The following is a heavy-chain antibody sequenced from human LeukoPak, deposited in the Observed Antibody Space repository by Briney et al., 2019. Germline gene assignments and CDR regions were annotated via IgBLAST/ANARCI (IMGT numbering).Heavy chain of an antibody. J-gene: IGHJ4*02. CDR2: INESGNT. Sequence: ASETLSLTCGVYGASFSHVYWNWIRQPPGKELEWIGEINESGNTNYNPSLRSRLSISVDTSKNQFSLKLSSVTAADTAVYYCARDRQQLVRGDHFDYWGQGTLVTVSS. D-gene: IGHD6-13*01. V-gene: IGHV4-34*01. CDR3: ARDRQQLVRGDHFDY. CDR1: GASFSHVY.